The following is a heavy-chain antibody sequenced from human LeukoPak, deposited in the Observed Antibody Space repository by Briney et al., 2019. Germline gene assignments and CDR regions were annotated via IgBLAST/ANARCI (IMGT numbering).Heavy chain of an antibody. CDR3: ARGRYLTTSGGAAAGFLDY. J-gene: IGHJ4*02. CDR2: INHSGST. CDR1: GDFIDNGYY. Sequence: ASETVSLTCTVFGDFIDNGYYWNWIRQSPGKGLEWIGEINHSGSTHYNPSLKSRVTISVDTSQKQFSLRLTSVTAADTAVYYCARGRYLTTSGGAAAGFLDYWGQGSLVTVST. V-gene: IGHV4-34*01. D-gene: IGHD6-13*01.